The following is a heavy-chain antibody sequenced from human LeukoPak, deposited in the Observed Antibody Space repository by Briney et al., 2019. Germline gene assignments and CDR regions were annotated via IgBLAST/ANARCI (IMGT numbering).Heavy chain of an antibody. CDR2: ISTSGHT. Sequence: SETLSLTCTVSGGSLSSYYWTWIRQPAGKALEWIGRISTSGHTNYTPSLNSRVTMSVDTSRNQFCLKLTAVTSADAAVYYCARGEGNYFDYWGQGALVTVSS. V-gene: IGHV4-4*07. J-gene: IGHJ4*02. CDR1: GGSLSSYY. CDR3: ARGEGNYFDY.